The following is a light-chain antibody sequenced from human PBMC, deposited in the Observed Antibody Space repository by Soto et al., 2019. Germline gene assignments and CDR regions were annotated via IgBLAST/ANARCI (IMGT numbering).Light chain of an antibody. J-gene: IGKJ4*01. Sequence: DIQMTQSPSSLSAFVGDTVTITCRASQGVSSWLAWYQQKPGKAPKTLIAAAASLQSGVPSRFRGSGSGTAFTLTIRNLQPEDFAIYYCQQYHAYPLTFGGGTKVEIK. V-gene: IGKV1D-16*01. CDR2: AAA. CDR3: QQYHAYPLT. CDR1: QGVSSW.